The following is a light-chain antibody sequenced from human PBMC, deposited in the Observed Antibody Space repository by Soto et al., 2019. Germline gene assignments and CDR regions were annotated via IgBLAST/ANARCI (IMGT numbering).Light chain of an antibody. CDR3: QQYNSYQWT. J-gene: IGKJ1*01. V-gene: IGKV1-5*01. CDR1: QSISTW. CDR2: EAS. Sequence: DFQMTQSPSPRSASLGDRFTITCRASQSISTWLAWYQQKPGKAPKVLIYEASKLESGVPSRFSGSGSGTEFTLTISTLQPDDVATYYCQQYNSYQWTFGQGAKVDIK.